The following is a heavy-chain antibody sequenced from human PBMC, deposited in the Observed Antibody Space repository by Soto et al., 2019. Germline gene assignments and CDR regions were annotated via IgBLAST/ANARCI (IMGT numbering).Heavy chain of an antibody. CDR1: GYTFTGYY. CDR3: ARELRLPDYYYYGMDV. V-gene: IGHV1-2*04. Sequence: ASVKVSCKASGYTFTGYYMHWVRQAPGQGLEWMGWINPNSGGTNYAQKFQGWVTMTGDTSISTAYMELSRLRSDDTAVYYCARELRLPDYYYYGMDVWGQGTTVTVSS. CDR2: INPNSGGT. J-gene: IGHJ6*02. D-gene: IGHD2-2*01.